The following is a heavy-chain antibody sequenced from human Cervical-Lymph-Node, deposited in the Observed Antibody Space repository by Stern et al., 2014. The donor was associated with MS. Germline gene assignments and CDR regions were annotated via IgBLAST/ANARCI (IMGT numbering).Heavy chain of an antibody. D-gene: IGHD1-1*01. CDR3: ARDTSSPERSDW. V-gene: IGHV3-53*01. J-gene: IGHJ4*02. CDR1: GFTVSRDY. CDR2: ITNVGST. Sequence: VQLVESGGGVIQPGGSLRLSCTASGFTVSRDYMTWVRQAPGKGLEWFSLITNVGSTFYTDAVKGRFTISRDDSKTTVYLHMTSLRAEDTAMYYCARDTSSPERSDWWGQGTLVTVSS.